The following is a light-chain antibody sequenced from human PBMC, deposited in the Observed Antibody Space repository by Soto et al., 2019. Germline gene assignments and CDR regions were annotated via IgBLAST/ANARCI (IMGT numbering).Light chain of an antibody. Sequence: SVLAQPAPVSGTPGQSITISCTGTSSDAGGYDYVSWYKHHPCKAPKLSIYEVSNRPSGVSNRFSGSKSGNTASLTISGLQAEDEAEYYCSSYTCSSTEDFGTGTTVTVL. CDR2: EVS. CDR3: SSYTCSSTED. CDR1: SSDAGGYDY. J-gene: IGLJ1*01. V-gene: IGLV2-14*01.